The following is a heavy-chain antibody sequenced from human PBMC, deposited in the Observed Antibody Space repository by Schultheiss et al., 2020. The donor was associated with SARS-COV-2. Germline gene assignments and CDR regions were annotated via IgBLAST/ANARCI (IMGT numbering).Heavy chain of an antibody. J-gene: IGHJ6*02. V-gene: IGHV1-2*02. CDR2: IHPNSGGT. Sequence: ASVKVSCKASGYTFTSYYMHWVRQAPGQGLEWMGWIHPNSGGTSYAQKFQGRVTMTRDTSISTAYMELSRLTSDDTAVYYCARSLIAARPHYYYYGMDVWGQGTTVTVSS. D-gene: IGHD6-6*01. CDR3: ARSLIAARPHYYYYGMDV. CDR1: GYTFTSYY.